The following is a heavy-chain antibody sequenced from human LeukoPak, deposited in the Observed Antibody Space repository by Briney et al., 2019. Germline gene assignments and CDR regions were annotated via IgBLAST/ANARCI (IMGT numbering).Heavy chain of an antibody. D-gene: IGHD1-26*01. CDR1: GASVSSYY. CDR3: ARWDSGSYFLDY. Sequence: SETLSLTCTVSGASVSSYYWNWIRQPPGKGLEWIGYIYYSGSTNYNPSLKGRVTISVDTSKNQFSLKLNSVTAADTAVYYCARWDSGSYFLDYWGQGTLVTVSS. V-gene: IGHV4-59*02. J-gene: IGHJ4*02. CDR2: IYYSGST.